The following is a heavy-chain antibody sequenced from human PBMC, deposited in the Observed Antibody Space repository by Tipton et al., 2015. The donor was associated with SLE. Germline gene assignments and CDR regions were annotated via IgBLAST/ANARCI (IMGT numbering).Heavy chain of an antibody. CDR2: INHSGST. CDR1: GGSFSGYY. V-gene: IGHV4-34*01. J-gene: IGHJ4*02. Sequence: TLSLTCAVYGGSFSGYYWSWIRQPPGKGLEWIGEINHSGSTNYNPSLKSRVTISVGTSKNQFSLKLSSVTAADTAVYYCARTGLSGYLVYWGQGTLVTVSS. CDR3: ARTGLSGYLVY. D-gene: IGHD5-12*01.